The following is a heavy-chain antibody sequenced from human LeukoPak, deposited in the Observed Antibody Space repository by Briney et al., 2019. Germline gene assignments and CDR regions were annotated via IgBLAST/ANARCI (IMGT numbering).Heavy chain of an antibody. Sequence: ASVKVSCKASGYTFTSYYIHSVRQAPGQGLEWMGIINPSGGSTSYAQKFQGRVTMTRDTSTSTVYMELSSLRSEDTAVYYCARDPGIAAAAPYYYYGMDVWGKGTTVTVSS. V-gene: IGHV1-46*01. D-gene: IGHD6-13*01. CDR1: GYTFTSYY. J-gene: IGHJ6*04. CDR2: INPSGGST. CDR3: ARDPGIAAAAPYYYYGMDV.